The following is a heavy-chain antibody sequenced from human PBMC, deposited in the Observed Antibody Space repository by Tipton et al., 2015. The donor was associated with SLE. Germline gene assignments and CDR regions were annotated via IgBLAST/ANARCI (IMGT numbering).Heavy chain of an antibody. CDR2: IYYSGST. Sequence: LRLSCTVSGGSISSYYWSWIRQPPGKGLEWIGYIYYSGSTNYNPSLKSRVTISVDTSKNQFSLKLSSVTAADTAVYYCAREGGSSGWYEVDYWGQGTLVTVSS. D-gene: IGHD6-19*01. V-gene: IGHV4-59*01. CDR3: AREGGSSGWYEVDY. CDR1: GGSISSYY. J-gene: IGHJ4*02.